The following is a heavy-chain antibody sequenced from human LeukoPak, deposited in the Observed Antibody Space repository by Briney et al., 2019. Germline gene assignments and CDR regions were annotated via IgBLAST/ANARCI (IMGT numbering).Heavy chain of an antibody. CDR1: GFTFSSYA. D-gene: IGHD3-22*01. Sequence: GGSLRLSCAASGFTFSSYAMQWVRQAPGKGLEWVAVISYDGSNKYYADSVKGRFTISRDNSKNTLYLQMSSLRVDDTAVYYCARDDSSGSDYYYYMDVWGKGTPVTVSS. CDR3: ARDDSSGSDYYYYMDV. J-gene: IGHJ6*03. V-gene: IGHV3-30*04. CDR2: ISYDGSNK.